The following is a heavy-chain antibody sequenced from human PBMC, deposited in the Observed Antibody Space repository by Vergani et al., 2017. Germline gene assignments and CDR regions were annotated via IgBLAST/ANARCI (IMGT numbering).Heavy chain of an antibody. Sequence: LQLHESGPGLVTPSQTLSLTCSVSGASINSGGYYWSSIRQSPGGDLEWIGYIYYSGNTYYNPSFKSRVIISVDTSKNQIYLDLNSVTAADTAVYYWARDRGLAGSDYYAFGYWGQGTLVTVSS. V-gene: IGHV4-31*03. D-gene: IGHD6-13*01. J-gene: IGHJ4*02. CDR2: IYYSGNT. CDR1: GASINSGGYY. CDR3: ARDRGLAGSDYYAFGY.